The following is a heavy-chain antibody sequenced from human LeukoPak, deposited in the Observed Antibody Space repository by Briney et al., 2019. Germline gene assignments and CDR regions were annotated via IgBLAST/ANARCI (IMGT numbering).Heavy chain of an antibody. V-gene: IGHV5-10-1*01. Sequence: GESLKISCKGSGYSFTSYWISWVRQMPGKGLEWMGRIDPSDSYTNYSPSFQGHVTISADKSISTAYLQWSSLKASDTAMYYCARLWALSGDYYYGMDVWGKGTTVTVSS. CDR2: IDPSDSYT. D-gene: IGHD3-10*01. CDR3: ARLWALSGDYYYGMDV. J-gene: IGHJ6*04. CDR1: GYSFTSYW.